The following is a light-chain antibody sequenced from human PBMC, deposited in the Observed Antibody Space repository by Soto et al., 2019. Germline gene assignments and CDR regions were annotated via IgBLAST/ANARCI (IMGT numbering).Light chain of an antibody. J-gene: IGLJ1*01. CDR2: EGS. CDR1: SSDVGSYNL. V-gene: IGLV2-14*02. Sequence: QSALTQPASVSGSPGQSITISCTGTSSDVGSYNLVSWYQQHPGKAPKLMIYEGSKRPSGVSNRFSGSKSGNTASLAISGLQAEDEAEYYCSSYTGSSTLYVFGTGTKVTVL. CDR3: SSYTGSSTLYV.